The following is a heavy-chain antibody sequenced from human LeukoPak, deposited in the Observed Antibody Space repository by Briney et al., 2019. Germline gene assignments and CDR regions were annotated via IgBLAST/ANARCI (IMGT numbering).Heavy chain of an antibody. J-gene: IGHJ4*02. Sequence: GGSLRLSCAASGFTVRSNYMSWVRQAPGKGLEWVSVIFSGGRTYYADSVKGRFTISRDNSKNTLYLQMNSLRLEDTAVYYCAIQGSGSFINYYWGQGTLVTVSS. CDR1: GFTVRSNY. CDR2: IFSGGRT. CDR3: AIQGSGSFINYY. D-gene: IGHD1-26*01. V-gene: IGHV3-53*05.